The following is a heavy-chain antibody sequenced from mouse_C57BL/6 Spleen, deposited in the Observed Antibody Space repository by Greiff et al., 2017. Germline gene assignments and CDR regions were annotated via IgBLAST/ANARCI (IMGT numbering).Heavy chain of an antibody. Sequence: QVHVKQPGAELVKPGASVKLSCKASGYTFTSYWMHWVKQRPGQGLEWIGMIHPNSGSTNYNEKFKSKATLTVDKSSSTAYMQLSSLTSEDSAVYYCARSPSGSSLYYAMDYWGQGTSVTVSS. CDR1: GYTFTSYW. V-gene: IGHV1-64*01. CDR3: ARSPSGSSLYYAMDY. J-gene: IGHJ4*01. D-gene: IGHD1-1*01. CDR2: IHPNSGST.